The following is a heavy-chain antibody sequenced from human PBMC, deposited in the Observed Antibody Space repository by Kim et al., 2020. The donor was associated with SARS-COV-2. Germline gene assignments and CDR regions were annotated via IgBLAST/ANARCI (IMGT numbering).Heavy chain of an antibody. D-gene: IGHD5-12*01. J-gene: IGHJ6*02. CDR3: ASKMATKYYYYYGMDV. V-gene: IGHV4-34*01. Sequence: SLKSRVTISVDTSKNQFSLKLSSVTAADTAVYYCASKMATKYYYYYGMDVWGQGTTVTVSS.